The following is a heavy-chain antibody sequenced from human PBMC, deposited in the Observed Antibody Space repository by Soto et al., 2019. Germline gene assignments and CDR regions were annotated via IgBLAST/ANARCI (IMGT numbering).Heavy chain of an antibody. V-gene: IGHV3-30-3*01. J-gene: IGHJ2*01. CDR3: ARAPNVYPGWYFDL. CDR2: ISYDGSNK. D-gene: IGHD3-10*02. CDR1: GFSFSSYA. Sequence: QVQLVESGGGAVQPGRSLRLSCVASGFSFSSYAMHWVRQAPGKGLEWVAVISYDGSNKYYADSVKGRFTTSRDNSKNTLDLQMNSLRAEDTAVYYCARAPNVYPGWYFDLWGRGTLVIVSS.